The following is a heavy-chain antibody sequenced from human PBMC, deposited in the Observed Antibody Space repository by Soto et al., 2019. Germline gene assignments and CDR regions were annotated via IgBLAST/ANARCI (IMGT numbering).Heavy chain of an antibody. J-gene: IGHJ5*02. CDR2: IYYSGST. V-gene: IGHV4-31*03. D-gene: IGHD6-6*01. CDR1: GGSISSGGYY. CDR3: ARANGDGFNLWGRYSSSSEWFDP. Sequence: SETLSLTCTVSGGSISSGGYYWSWIRQHPGKGLEWIGYIYYSGSTYYNPSLKSRVTISVDTSKNQFSLKLSSVTAADTAVYYCARANGDGFNLWGRYSSSSEWFDPWGQGTLVTVSS.